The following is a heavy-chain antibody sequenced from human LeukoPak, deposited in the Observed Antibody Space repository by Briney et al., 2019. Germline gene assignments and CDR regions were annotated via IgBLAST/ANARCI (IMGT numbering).Heavy chain of an antibody. V-gene: IGHV3-66*01. CDR3: ARDEDYYDSSGYPFDY. J-gene: IGHJ4*02. D-gene: IGHD3-22*01. CDR2: IYSGGST. Sequence: GGSLRLSCAASGFTVSSNYMSWVRQAPGKGLEWVSVIYSGGSTYYADSVKGRFTISRDNSKNTLYLQMNSLRAEDTAVYYCARDEDYYDSSGYPFDYWGQGTLVTVSS. CDR1: GFTVSSNY.